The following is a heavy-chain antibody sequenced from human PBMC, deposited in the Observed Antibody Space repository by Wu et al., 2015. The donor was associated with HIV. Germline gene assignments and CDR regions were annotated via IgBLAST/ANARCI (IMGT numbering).Heavy chain of an antibody. CDR2: INPNSGGT. CDR3: AHSENDWLLVDY. CDR1: RSTFTGYH. V-gene: IGHV1-2*02. J-gene: IGHJ4*02. D-gene: IGHD3-9*01. Sequence: QVQLVQSGAEVKKPGASVKVSCKASRSTFTGYHLHWVRQAPGQGLEWMGWINPNSGGTKYAQKFQGRVTMTRDTSISTAYLELSRLKSDDTAMYYCAHSENDWLLVDYWGQGTLWHRLL.